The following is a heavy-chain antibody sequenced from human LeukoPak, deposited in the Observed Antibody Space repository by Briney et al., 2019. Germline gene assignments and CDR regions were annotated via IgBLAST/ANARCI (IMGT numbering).Heavy chain of an antibody. J-gene: IGHJ4*02. CDR3: AKETSLTEYFDY. V-gene: IGHV3-23*01. CDR2: IGSGT. CDR1: GFTFSSYA. Sequence: GGSLRLSCGASGFTFSSYAMSWVRQAPGKGLEWVSAIGSGTYYADSVKGRFTISRDNSKNTLYLQMNSLRAEDTAVYYCAKETSLTEYFDYWGQGILVTVSS.